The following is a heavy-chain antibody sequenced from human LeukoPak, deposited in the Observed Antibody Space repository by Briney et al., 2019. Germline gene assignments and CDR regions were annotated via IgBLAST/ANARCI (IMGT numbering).Heavy chain of an antibody. CDR1: GGSISSSSYY. CDR2: INHSGST. Sequence: SETLSLTCTVSGGSISSSSYYWGWIRQPPGKGLEWIGEINHSGSTNYNPSLKSRVTISVDTSKNQFSLKLSSVTAADTALYYCARSRIAAAGSWDYAFDIWGQGTMVTVSS. D-gene: IGHD6-13*01. J-gene: IGHJ3*02. V-gene: IGHV4-39*07. CDR3: ARSRIAAAGSWDYAFDI.